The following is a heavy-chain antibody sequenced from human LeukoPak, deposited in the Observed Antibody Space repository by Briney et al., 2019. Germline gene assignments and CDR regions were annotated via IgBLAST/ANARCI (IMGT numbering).Heavy chain of an antibody. Sequence: GGSLRLSCAASGFTFSDYYMTWIRQAPGKGLEWVSYIGSSGTAVYYPDSMKGRFTISRGNAKNSLYLQMNSLRAEDTAVYYCARATSDAFDIWGQGTMVTVSS. J-gene: IGHJ3*02. CDR3: ARATSDAFDI. V-gene: IGHV3-11*01. D-gene: IGHD6-6*01. CDR1: GFTFSDYY. CDR2: IGSSGTAV.